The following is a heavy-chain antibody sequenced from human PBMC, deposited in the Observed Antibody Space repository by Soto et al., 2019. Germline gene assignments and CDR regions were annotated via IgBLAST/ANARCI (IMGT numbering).Heavy chain of an antibody. J-gene: IGHJ4*02. V-gene: IGHV3-74*01. Sequence: GYLRLSCAASGFTFSSDWMHWFRQAPGKGLMWVSRIDSGGRTTTYADSVKGRFTISRDNTKNTLYLQMNGLRAEDTALYYCARWFTYGNFDYFDYWGQGTQVTVSS. CDR1: GFTFSSDW. D-gene: IGHD3-10*01. CDR3: ARWFTYGNFDYFDY. CDR2: IDSGGRTT.